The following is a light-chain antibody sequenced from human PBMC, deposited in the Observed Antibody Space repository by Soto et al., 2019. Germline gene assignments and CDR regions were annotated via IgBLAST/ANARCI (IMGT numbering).Light chain of an antibody. CDR1: HNIDRW. CDR3: LHDALFPYS. CDR2: DAS. Sequence: QMTQSPSTLSASVGDRVTITCRASHNIDRWLAWYQQKPGMAPKLLISDASTLESGVPSRFSGSGSGTEFTLTISNLQPEDFATYYCLHDALFPYSFGQGTRLEI. V-gene: IGKV1-5*01. J-gene: IGKJ2*03.